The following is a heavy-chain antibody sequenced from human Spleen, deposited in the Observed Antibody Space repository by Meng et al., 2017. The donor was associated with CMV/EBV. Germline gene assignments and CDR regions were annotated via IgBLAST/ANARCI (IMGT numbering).Heavy chain of an antibody. Sequence: GESLKISCAASGFTFSSYAMHWVRQAPGKGLEWVALISYDGTNKDYADSVKGRFTISRDNPKNTLYVQMNSLSAEDTAVYYCARDPYGGNSRLFFDLWGQGTLVTVSS. CDR3: ARDPYGGNSRLFFDL. J-gene: IGHJ4*02. CDR1: GFTFSSYA. V-gene: IGHV3-30*04. D-gene: IGHD4-23*01. CDR2: ISYDGTNK.